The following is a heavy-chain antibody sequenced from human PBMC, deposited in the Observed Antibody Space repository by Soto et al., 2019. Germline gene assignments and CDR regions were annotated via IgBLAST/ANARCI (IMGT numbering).Heavy chain of an antibody. V-gene: IGHV3-30-3*01. CDR3: ARDVAVAGTSYYYYGMDV. Sequence: GGPLRLSCAASGFTFSSYAMHRVRQAPGKGLEWVAVISYDGSNKYYADSVKGRFTISRDNSKNTLYLQMNSLRAEDTAVYYCARDVAVAGTSYYYYGMDVWGQGTTVTVSS. CDR2: ISYDGSNK. D-gene: IGHD6-19*01. CDR1: GFTFSSYA. J-gene: IGHJ6*02.